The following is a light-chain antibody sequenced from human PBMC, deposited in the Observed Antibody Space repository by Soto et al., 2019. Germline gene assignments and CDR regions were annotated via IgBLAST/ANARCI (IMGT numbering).Light chain of an antibody. Sequence: QSALTQPASVSGSPGQSITISCAGTSSDVGGYKYVSWYQQHPGKAPKLMIYEVSNRPSGVSNRFSGSKSGNTASLTTSGLQAEDEADYYCNSYTSTYTGVFGTGTKLTVL. V-gene: IGLV2-14*01. J-gene: IGLJ1*01. CDR2: EVS. CDR1: SSDVGGYKY. CDR3: NSYTSTYTGV.